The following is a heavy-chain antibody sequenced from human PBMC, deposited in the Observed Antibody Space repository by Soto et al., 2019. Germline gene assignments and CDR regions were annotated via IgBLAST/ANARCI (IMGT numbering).Heavy chain of an antibody. CDR2: INHAGDT. V-gene: IGHV4-34*01. CDR3: AIGARNAPMIRGIIGFFRP. D-gene: IGHD3-10*01. CDR1: GASFKDNH. Sequence: SETLARTCNVSGASFKDNHWSWIRQSPGKGLDLIGDINHAGDTYYNPSLKSRLVISVDTYKSHFSLRLSSVTAADTAVYYCAIGARNAPMIRGIIGFFRPWGQGTLVTVSS. J-gene: IGHJ5*02.